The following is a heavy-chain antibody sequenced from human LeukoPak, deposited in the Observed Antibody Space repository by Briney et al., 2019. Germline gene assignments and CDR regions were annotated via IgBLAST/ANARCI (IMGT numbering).Heavy chain of an antibody. CDR3: AKGAYSSSREGYYFDY. V-gene: IGHV3-21*04. Sequence: GGSLRLSCAASGFTFSSYSMNWVRQAPGKGLEWVSFISSSSRYIYYADSVKGRFTISRDNSKNTLYLQMNSLRAEDTAVYYCAKGAYSSSREGYYFDYWGQGTLVTVSS. D-gene: IGHD6-13*01. CDR1: GFTFSSYS. J-gene: IGHJ4*02. CDR2: ISSSSRYI.